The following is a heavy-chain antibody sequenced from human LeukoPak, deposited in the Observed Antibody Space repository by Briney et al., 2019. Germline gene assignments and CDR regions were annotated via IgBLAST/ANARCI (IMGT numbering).Heavy chain of an antibody. J-gene: IGHJ6*04. D-gene: IGHD3-10*01. Sequence: SETLSLTCAVYGGSFSGYYWSWIRQPPGKGLEWIGEINHSGSTNYNPSLKSRVTISVDTSKNQFSLKLSSVTAADTAVYYCARGLHYYGSGSYYYYGMDVWGKGTTLTVSS. CDR3: ARGLHYYGSGSYYYYGMDV. CDR2: INHSGST. V-gene: IGHV4-34*01. CDR1: GGSFSGYY.